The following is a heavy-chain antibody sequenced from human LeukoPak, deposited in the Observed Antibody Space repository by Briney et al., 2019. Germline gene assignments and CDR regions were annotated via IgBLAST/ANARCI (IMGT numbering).Heavy chain of an antibody. V-gene: IGHV1-18*01. CDR1: GYSFTSFA. J-gene: IGHJ5*02. CDR2: INPYNGET. Sequence: GASVKVSCKASGYSFTSFAISWVRQAPGQGLEWMGWINPYNGETNYAQKLQGRVTMTTDTSTSTAYMELRSLRSDDTAVYYCARDQEGSGWNNLEDRPDHNWFDPWGQGTLVTVSS. CDR3: ARDQEGSGWNNLEDRPDHNWFDP. D-gene: IGHD6-19*01.